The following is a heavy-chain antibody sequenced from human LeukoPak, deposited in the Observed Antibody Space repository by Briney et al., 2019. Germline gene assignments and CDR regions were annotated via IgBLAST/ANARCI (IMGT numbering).Heavy chain of an antibody. CDR3: ARDRVGATTNFDY. D-gene: IGHD1-26*01. Sequence: GGSLRLSCAASGFTISSDYMSWVRQAPGKGLGWVSVIYSGGNTYYADSVKGRFTISRDNSKNTLYLQMNSLRAEDTAVYYCARDRVGATTNFDYWGQGTLVTVSS. CDR1: GFTISSDY. V-gene: IGHV3-53*01. J-gene: IGHJ4*02. CDR2: IYSGGNT.